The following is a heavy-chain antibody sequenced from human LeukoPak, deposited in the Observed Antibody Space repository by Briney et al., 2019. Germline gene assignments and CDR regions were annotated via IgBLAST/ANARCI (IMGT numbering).Heavy chain of an antibody. CDR3: AKESGNYRIFDY. CDR1: GFIFSSYA. D-gene: IGHD1-26*01. J-gene: IGHJ4*02. CDR2: ISTGGDRT. Sequence: PGGSLRLSCTASGFIFSSYAMSWVRQAPGMGLEWVSGISTGGDRTDFADSVKGRFTISRDNSQNTLYLQMNSLRAEDTAIYYCAKESGNYRIFDYWGQGILVTVSS. V-gene: IGHV3-23*01.